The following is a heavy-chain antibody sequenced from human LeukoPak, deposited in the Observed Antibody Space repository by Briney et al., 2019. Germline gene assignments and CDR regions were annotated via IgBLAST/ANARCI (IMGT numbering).Heavy chain of an antibody. CDR3: ARDYGEWQQLVLYNWFDP. CDR1: GYTLTSYG. Sequence: ASVKVSCKASGYTLTSYGISWVRQAPGQGLEWMGWISAYNGNTNYAQKLQGRVTMTTDTSTSTAYMELRSLRSDDTAVYYCARDYGEWQQLVLYNWFDPWGQGTLVTVSS. J-gene: IGHJ5*02. V-gene: IGHV1-18*01. CDR2: ISAYNGNT. D-gene: IGHD6-13*01.